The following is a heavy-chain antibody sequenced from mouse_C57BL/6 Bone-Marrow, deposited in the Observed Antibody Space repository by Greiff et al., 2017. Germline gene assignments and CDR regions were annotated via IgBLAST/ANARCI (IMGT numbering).Heavy chain of an antibody. CDR3: ARSDYDPWYFDV. CDR1: GYTFTSYR. D-gene: IGHD2-4*01. V-gene: IGHV1-64*01. CDR2: IHSNSGST. Sequence: VQLQQPGAELVKPGASVKLSCKASGYTFTSYRMHWVKQRPGQGLEWIGMIHSNSGSTNYNEKFKSKATLTVDKSSSTAYMQLSSLTSEDSAVYYCARSDYDPWYFDVWGTGTTVTVSS. J-gene: IGHJ1*03.